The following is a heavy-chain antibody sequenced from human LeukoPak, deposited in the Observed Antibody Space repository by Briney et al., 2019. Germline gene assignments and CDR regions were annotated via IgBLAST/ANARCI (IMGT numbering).Heavy chain of an antibody. CDR1: GYTFTSYY. Sequence: ASVKVSCKASGYTFTSYYMHWVRQAPGQGLEWMGWISAYNGNTNYAQKLQGRVTMTTDTSTSTAYMELRSLRSDDTAVYYCAKKLGYCSSTSCYDEPWGQGTLVAVSS. V-gene: IGHV1-18*04. CDR2: ISAYNGNT. CDR3: AKKLGYCSSTSCYDEP. D-gene: IGHD2-2*01. J-gene: IGHJ5*02.